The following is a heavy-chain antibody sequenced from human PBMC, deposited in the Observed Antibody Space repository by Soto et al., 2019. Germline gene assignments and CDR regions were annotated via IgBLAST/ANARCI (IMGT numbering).Heavy chain of an antibody. V-gene: IGHV3-48*03. D-gene: IGHD1-7*01. CDR2: ISSSGSTI. Sequence: PGGSLRLSCAASGFTFSSYEMNWVRQAPGKGLEGVSYISSSGSTIYYADSVKGRFTISRDNAKNSLYLQMNSLRAEDTAVYYCARVGGTGTGWFDPWGQGTLVTVSS. J-gene: IGHJ5*02. CDR1: GFTFSSYE. CDR3: ARVGGTGTGWFDP.